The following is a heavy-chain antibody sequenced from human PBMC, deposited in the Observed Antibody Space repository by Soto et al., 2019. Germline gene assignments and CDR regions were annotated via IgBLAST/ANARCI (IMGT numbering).Heavy chain of an antibody. Sequence: QVQLQESGPGLVKPSQTLSLICTVSGGSISRGTYYWSWIRHYPGQGLEWIGYIHYTGSTYYNPSHETRVSTSKDTSKNHFSLSLTSATAADTAVYYCARDSGVERTELGAFDVWGQGTMVTVSS. V-gene: IGHV4-31*03. CDR3: ARDSGVERTELGAFDV. J-gene: IGHJ3*01. CDR2: IHYTGST. D-gene: IGHD1-1*01. CDR1: GGSISRGTYY.